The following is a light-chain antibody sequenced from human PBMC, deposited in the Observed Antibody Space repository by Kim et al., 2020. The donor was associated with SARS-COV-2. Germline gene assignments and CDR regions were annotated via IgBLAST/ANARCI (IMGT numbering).Light chain of an antibody. CDR3: QSYDSSLSGWV. Sequence: QRVTIACTGRSSNSGAGYDVHWYQQFPGTAPRLLIYGNNNRPSGVPDRFSGSQSGTSASLAITGLQAEDEADYYCQSYDSSLSGWVFGGGTKLTVL. CDR1: SSNSGAGYD. CDR2: GNN. V-gene: IGLV1-40*01. J-gene: IGLJ3*02.